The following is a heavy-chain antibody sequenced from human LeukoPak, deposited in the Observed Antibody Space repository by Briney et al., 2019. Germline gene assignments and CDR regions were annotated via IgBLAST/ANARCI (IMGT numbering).Heavy chain of an antibody. CDR2: MNPNSGNT. CDR3: ARVVRGAYCSGGSCYFDY. Sequence: EASVKVSCKASGYTFTSYDINWVRQATGQGLEWMGWMNPNSGNTGYAQKFQGRVTITRNTSISTAYMELSSLRSEDTAVYYCARVVRGAYCSGGSCYFDYWGQGTLVTVSS. CDR1: GYTFTSYD. D-gene: IGHD2-15*01. J-gene: IGHJ4*02. V-gene: IGHV1-8*03.